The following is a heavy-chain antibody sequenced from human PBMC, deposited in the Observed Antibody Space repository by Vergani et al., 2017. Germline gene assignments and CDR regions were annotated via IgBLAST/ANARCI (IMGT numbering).Heavy chain of an antibody. CDR3: ARVVGCGGDCYRVGGWFDP. V-gene: IGHV1-69*13. D-gene: IGHD2-21*01. CDR2: IIPIFGTA. CDR1: GYTFTSYA. J-gene: IGHJ5*02. Sequence: QVQLVQSGAEVKKPGASVKVSCKASGYTFTSYAMHWVRQAPGQRLEWMGGIIPIFGTANYAQKFQGRVTITADESTSTAYLGLSSLRSEDTAVYYCARVVGCGGDCYRVGGWFDPWGQGTLVTVSS.